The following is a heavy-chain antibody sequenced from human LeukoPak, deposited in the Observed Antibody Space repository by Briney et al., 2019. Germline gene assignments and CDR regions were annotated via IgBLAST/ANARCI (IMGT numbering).Heavy chain of an antibody. V-gene: IGHV3-48*03. CDR2: FSPSGGAT. Sequence: PGGSLRLSCVASGFTFSSYDMIWVRQAPGKGLEWVSAFSPSGGATYYADSVKGRFTISRDNAKNSLYLQMNSLRAEDTAVYYCAREGGEWELLRTFDYWGQGTLVTVSS. CDR3: AREGGEWELLRTFDY. CDR1: GFTFSSYD. J-gene: IGHJ4*02. D-gene: IGHD1-26*01.